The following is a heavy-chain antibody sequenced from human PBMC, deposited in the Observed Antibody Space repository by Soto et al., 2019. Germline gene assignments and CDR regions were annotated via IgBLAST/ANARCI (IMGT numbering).Heavy chain of an antibody. CDR2: IYYSGST. CDR3: ARDYYDSSGYYLDY. Sequence: LSLTCTVSGGSVSSGSYYCSWIRQPPGKGLEWIGYIYYSGSTNYNPSLKSRVTISVDTSKNQFSLKLSSVTAADTAVYYCARDYYDSSGYYLDYWGQGTLVTVSS. J-gene: IGHJ4*02. D-gene: IGHD3-22*01. V-gene: IGHV4-61*01. CDR1: GGSVSSGSYY.